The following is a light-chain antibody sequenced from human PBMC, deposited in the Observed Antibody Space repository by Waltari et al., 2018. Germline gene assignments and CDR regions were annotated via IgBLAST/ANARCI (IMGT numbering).Light chain of an antibody. Sequence: DIVMTLSPESLAVSLGEGATIHCKSSESVLYSSNNKNHLAWYQQKPGQPPKLLIYCASTRKSGFPDRFSGSGSETDFTLTVSSLQAEDVAVYYCQQYYNTPLTFGGGTKVEIK. J-gene: IGKJ4*01. V-gene: IGKV4-1*01. CDR3: QQYYNTPLT. CDR1: ESVLYSSNNKNH. CDR2: CAS.